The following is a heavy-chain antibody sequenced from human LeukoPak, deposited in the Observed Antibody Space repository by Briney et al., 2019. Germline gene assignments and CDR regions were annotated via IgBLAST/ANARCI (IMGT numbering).Heavy chain of an antibody. D-gene: IGHD3-10*01. V-gene: IGHV3-23*01. CDR1: GFTISTYG. Sequence: GGSLRLSCAVSGFTISTYGMSWGCLGPRKGLEWVSSISGGTTYYAAAVKGRFTISRANSKNTVSLQMNSLRAEDTAVYYCAKSVYHSGNYWGQGTLVTVSS. J-gene: IGHJ4*02. CDR3: AKSVYHSGNY. CDR2: ISGGTT.